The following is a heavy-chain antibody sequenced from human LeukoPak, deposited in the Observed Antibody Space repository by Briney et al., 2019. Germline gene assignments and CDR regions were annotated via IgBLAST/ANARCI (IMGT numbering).Heavy chain of an antibody. CDR3: ARAVHYYDSSGYYGIDY. V-gene: IGHV1-46*01. J-gene: IGHJ4*02. CDR1: VYTFTSYY. D-gene: IGHD3-22*01. CDR2: INPSGGST. Sequence: ASVKVSCKASVYTFTSYYMHWVRQAPGQGLEWMGIINPSGGSTSYAQKFQGRVTMTRDTSTSTVYMELSRLRSDDTAVYYCARAVHYYDSSGYYGIDYWGQGTLVTVSS.